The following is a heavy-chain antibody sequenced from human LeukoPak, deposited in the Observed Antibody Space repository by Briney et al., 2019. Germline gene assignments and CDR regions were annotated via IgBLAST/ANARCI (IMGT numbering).Heavy chain of an antibody. CDR2: ISGGGDGT. D-gene: IGHD3-10*01. CDR1: GLNLKPHA. Sequence: PGGSLRPFRSAPGLNLKPHAMKGGRPGSGQGLERVSTISGGGDGTHYADSVKGRFSISRDNSKNTLYLQMNSLRVEDTAVYYCAKDLYGPGTYFDYWSQGTLVTVSS. J-gene: IGHJ4*02. CDR3: AKDLYGPGTYFDY. V-gene: IGHV3-23*01.